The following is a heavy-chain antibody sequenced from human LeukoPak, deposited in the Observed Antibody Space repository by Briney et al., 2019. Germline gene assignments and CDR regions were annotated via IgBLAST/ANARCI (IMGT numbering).Heavy chain of an antibody. D-gene: IGHD4-11*01. J-gene: IGHJ4*02. V-gene: IGHV3-23*01. Sequence: AGGSLRLSCAASGFTFSSYAMSWVRQAPGKGLEWVSAISGSGGSTYYVDSVKGRFTISRDNSKNTLYLQMKSLRAEDTAVYYCVRDDNYNPRVWGQGTLVTVSS. CDR2: ISGSGGST. CDR3: VRDDNYNPRV. CDR1: GFTFSSYA.